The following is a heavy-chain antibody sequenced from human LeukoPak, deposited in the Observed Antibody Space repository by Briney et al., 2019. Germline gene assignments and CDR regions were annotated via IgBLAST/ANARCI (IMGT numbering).Heavy chain of an antibody. V-gene: IGHV4-61*02. CDR2: IYTSGST. D-gene: IGHD4-17*01. CDR3: AREFGYAVTSLDY. CDR1: GGSISGGSHY. Sequence: SETLSLTCTVSGGSISGGSHYWSWIRQPAGKGLEWIGRIYTSGSTHYNPSLKSRVTISVDTSKNQFSLKLSSVTAADTAVYYCAREFGYAVTSLDYWGQGTLVTVSS. J-gene: IGHJ4*02.